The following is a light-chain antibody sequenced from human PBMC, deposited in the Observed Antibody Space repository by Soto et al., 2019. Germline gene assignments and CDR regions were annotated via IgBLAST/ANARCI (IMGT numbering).Light chain of an antibody. V-gene: IGKV3-15*01. Sequence: EIVLTQSPWTLSLSRGESTSRSSRASESVHTNLAWYQQKPGQAPRLLIYGASTRATGVPARFSGSGSGTEFTLTISSLQSDDLAVYYCQQYENWRWTFGRGTKVDIK. CDR3: QQYENWRWT. J-gene: IGKJ1*01. CDR1: ESVHTN. CDR2: GAS.